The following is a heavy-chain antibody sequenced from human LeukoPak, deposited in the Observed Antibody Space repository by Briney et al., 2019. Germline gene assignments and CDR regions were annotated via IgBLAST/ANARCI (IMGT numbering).Heavy chain of an antibody. CDR1: GGSISSYY. Sequence: SETLSLTCTVSGGSISSYYWSWIRQPPGKGLEWIGYIYYSGSTNYNPSLKSRVTISVDTSKNQFSLKLSSVTAAGTAVYYSASGYSYGSNWFDPWGQGTLVTVSS. J-gene: IGHJ5*02. CDR3: ASGYSYGSNWFDP. CDR2: IYYSGST. D-gene: IGHD5-18*01. V-gene: IGHV4-59*01.